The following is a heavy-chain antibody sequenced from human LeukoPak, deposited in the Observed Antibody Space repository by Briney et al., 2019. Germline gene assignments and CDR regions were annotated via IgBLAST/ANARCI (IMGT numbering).Heavy chain of an antibody. Sequence: PSETLSLTCTVSGGSISSSSHYWGWIRQPPGKGLEWIGSMYYRGSTYHNPSLKSRVTISVDTSKNQLSLKLSSVTAADTAVYYCARENYYYYMDVWGKGTTVTVSS. CDR1: GGSISSSSHY. J-gene: IGHJ6*03. CDR2: MYYRGST. V-gene: IGHV4-39*07. CDR3: ARENYYYYMDV.